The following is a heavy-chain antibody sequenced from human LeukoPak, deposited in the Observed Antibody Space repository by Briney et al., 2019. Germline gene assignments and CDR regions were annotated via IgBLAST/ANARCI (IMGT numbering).Heavy chain of an antibody. Sequence: GGSLRLSCEVSGFSVDGNYMTWVRQVPGRGLEWVALIFSGDSTDYPDSVKGRFTISRDKSKNTLFLQMNSLRAEDTAVYYCARDQSSAFDYWGQGTLVTVSS. V-gene: IGHV3-66*01. CDR2: IFSGDST. D-gene: IGHD3-22*01. J-gene: IGHJ4*02. CDR3: ARDQSSAFDY. CDR1: GFSVDGNY.